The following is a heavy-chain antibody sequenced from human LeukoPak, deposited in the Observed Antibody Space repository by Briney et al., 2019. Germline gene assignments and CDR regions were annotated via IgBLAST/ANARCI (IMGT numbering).Heavy chain of an antibody. CDR1: GGTFSSYA. D-gene: IGHD2-2*01. CDR2: IIPILGIA. Sequence: SVNVSFKASGGTFSSYAISWVRQAPGQGLEWMGRIIPILGIANYAQKFQGRVTITADKSTSTAYMELSSLRSEDTAVYYCARTVVPAAVTDYWGQGTLVTVSS. V-gene: IGHV1-69*04. J-gene: IGHJ4*02. CDR3: ARTVVPAAVTDY.